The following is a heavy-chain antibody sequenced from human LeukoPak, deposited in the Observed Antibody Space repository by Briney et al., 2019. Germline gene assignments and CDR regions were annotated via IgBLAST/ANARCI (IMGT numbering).Heavy chain of an antibody. V-gene: IGHV3-48*03. Sequence: GGSLRLSCAASGSTFSSYEMNWVRQAPGKGLEWVSYISSSGSTIYYADSVKGRFTISRDNAKNSLYLQMNSLRAEDTAVYYCARGPRAVAGFDYWGQGTLVTVSS. CDR2: ISSSGSTI. CDR1: GSTFSSYE. J-gene: IGHJ4*02. CDR3: ARGPRAVAGFDY. D-gene: IGHD6-19*01.